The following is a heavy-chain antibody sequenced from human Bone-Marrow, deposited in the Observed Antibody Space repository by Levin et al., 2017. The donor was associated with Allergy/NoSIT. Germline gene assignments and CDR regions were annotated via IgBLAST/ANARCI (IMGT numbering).Heavy chain of an antibody. D-gene: IGHD3-10*01. Sequence: PGGSLRLSCEGSGYSFTTYYITWVRQMPGKGLEWMGRIDPSDSYTNYSPSFQGHVTISADKSINTAYLQWSSLQASDTAMYYCARLLRGSYYYMDVWGKGTTVTVSS. CDR3: ARLLRGSYYYMDV. CDR2: IDPSDSYT. J-gene: IGHJ6*03. V-gene: IGHV5-10-1*01. CDR1: GYSFTTYY.